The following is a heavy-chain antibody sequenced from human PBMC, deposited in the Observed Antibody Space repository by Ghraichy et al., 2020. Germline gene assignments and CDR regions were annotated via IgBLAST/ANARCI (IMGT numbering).Heavy chain of an antibody. CDR2: INHSGST. V-gene: IGHV4-34*01. J-gene: IGHJ1*01. CDR1: GGSFSGYY. D-gene: IGHD6-13*01. Sequence: SETLSLTCAVYGGSFSGYYWSWIRQPPGKGLEWIGEINHSGSTNYNPSLKSRVTISVDTSKNQFSLKLSSVTAADTAVYYCARGSSGYSSSWAKYFQHWGQATLVTVSS. CDR3: ARGSSGYSSSWAKYFQH.